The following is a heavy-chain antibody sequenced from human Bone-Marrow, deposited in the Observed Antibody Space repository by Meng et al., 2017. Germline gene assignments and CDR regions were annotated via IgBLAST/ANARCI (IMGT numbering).Heavy chain of an antibody. CDR1: GFTFDDYA. D-gene: IGHD1-1*01. CDR3: AREGISGTTSDY. J-gene: IGHJ4*02. CDR2: ISWNSGSI. V-gene: IGHV3-9*01. Sequence: GGSLRLSCAASGFTFDDYAMHWVRQAPGKGLEWVSGISWNSGSIGYADSVKGRFTISRDNAKNSLYLQMNSLRAEDTAVYYCAREGISGTTSDYWGQGTRVT.